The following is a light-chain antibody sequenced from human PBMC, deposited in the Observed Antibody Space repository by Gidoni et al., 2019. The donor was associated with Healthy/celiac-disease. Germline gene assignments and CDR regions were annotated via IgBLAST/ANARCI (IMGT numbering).Light chain of an antibody. J-gene: IGKJ1*01. Sequence: DIVLTQSPGTRSLSPGATATLSCRASQSVSSSYFAWYQQKPGQAPRLLLYGASRSATGFPAWFSGSGSLTYSTLTISRLESADFAVYYCHQYGSSPSTFXQXTKVEIK. V-gene: IGKV3-20*01. CDR1: QSVSSSY. CDR2: GAS. CDR3: HQYGSSPST.